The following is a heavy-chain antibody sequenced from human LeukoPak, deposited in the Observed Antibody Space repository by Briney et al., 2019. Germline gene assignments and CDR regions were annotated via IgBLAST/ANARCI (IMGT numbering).Heavy chain of an antibody. CDR1: GFTFSSYC. V-gene: IGHV3-33*01. J-gene: IGHJ4*02. Sequence: GGSLRLSCAASGFTFSSYCMHWVRQAPGKGLEWVAVIWYDGSNKYYADSVKGRFTISRDNSKNTLYLQMNSLRAEDTAVYYCARDRGYFSRFFDCWGQGTLVTVSS. D-gene: IGHD5-18*01. CDR2: IWYDGSNK. CDR3: ARDRGYFSRFFDC.